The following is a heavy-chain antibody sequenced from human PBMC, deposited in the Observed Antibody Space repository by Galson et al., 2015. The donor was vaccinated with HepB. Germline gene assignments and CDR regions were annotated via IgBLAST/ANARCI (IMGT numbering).Heavy chain of an antibody. Sequence: SVKVSCKASGYTFTNYYIHWVRQAPGQGLEWMGIINPSGGSTSYALKFQGRVTMTRDTSTSTVYMELTSLRSEDTAVYYCTRGYYGGNSGRFDYWGQGTLVTVSS. CDR1: GYTFTNYY. D-gene: IGHD4-23*01. V-gene: IGHV1-46*03. CDR3: TRGYYGGNSGRFDY. CDR2: INPSGGST. J-gene: IGHJ4*02.